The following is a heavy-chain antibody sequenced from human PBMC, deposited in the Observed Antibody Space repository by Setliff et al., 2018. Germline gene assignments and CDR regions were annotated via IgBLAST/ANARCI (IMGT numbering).Heavy chain of an antibody. CDR3: ASQGKLELRRWWFDP. J-gene: IGHJ5*02. Sequence: SVKVSCKASGGTFSSYAISWVRQAPGQGLEWMGRIIPIFGTANYAQKFQGGVTITADKSTSTAYMELSSLRSEDTAVYYCASQGKLELRRWWFDPWGQGTRVTVSS. D-gene: IGHD1-7*01. CDR2: IIPIFGTA. CDR1: GGTFSSYA. V-gene: IGHV1-69*06.